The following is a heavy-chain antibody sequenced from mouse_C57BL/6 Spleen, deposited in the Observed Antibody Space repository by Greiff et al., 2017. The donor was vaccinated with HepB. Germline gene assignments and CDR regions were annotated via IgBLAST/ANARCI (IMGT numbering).Heavy chain of an antibody. CDR3: ATDYGSSPYYFDY. J-gene: IGHJ2*01. Sequence: VQLQQSGAELARPGASVKLSCKASGYTFTSYGISWVKQRTGQGLEWIGEIYPRSGNTYYNEKFKGKATLTPDKSSSTAYMELRSLTSEDSAVYFCATDYGSSPYYFDYWGQGTTLTVSS. D-gene: IGHD1-1*01. CDR2: IYPRSGNT. V-gene: IGHV1-81*01. CDR1: GYTFTSYG.